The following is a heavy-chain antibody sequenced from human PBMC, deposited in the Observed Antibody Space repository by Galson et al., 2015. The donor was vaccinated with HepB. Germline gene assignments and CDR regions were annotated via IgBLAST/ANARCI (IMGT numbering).Heavy chain of an antibody. D-gene: IGHD6-19*01. CDR3: ARAPQWLSHIDY. V-gene: IGHV6-1*01. CDR1: GDSVSSDSAA. J-gene: IGHJ4*02. CDR2: TYYRSKWYN. Sequence: CAISGDSVSSDSAAWNWIRQSPSRGLEWLGRTYYRSKWYNDYAVSVKSRVTISTDTSKNHFSLQLKSVTPEDTAVYYCARAPQWLSHIDYWGQGTLVTVSS.